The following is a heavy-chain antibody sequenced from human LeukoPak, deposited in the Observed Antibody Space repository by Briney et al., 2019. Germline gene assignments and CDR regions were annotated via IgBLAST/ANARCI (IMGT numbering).Heavy chain of an antibody. CDR1: GFSLSSYA. D-gene: IGHD5-12*01. CDR3: AKLPGGYSGYDLSWFDP. V-gene: IGHV3-23*01. J-gene: IGHJ5*02. CDR2: ISGSGGST. Sequence: PGGSLRLSCTVSGFSLSSYAMSWVRQAPGKGLEWVSAISGSGGSTYYADSVKGRFTISRDNSKNTLYLQMNSLRAEDTAVYYCAKLPGGYSGYDLSWFDPWGQGTLVTVSS.